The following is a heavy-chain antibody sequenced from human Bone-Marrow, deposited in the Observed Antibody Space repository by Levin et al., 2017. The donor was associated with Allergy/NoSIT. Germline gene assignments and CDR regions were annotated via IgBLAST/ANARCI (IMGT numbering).Heavy chain of an antibody. CDR3: AKSHNCSSTSCPYGMDV. J-gene: IGHJ6*02. CDR1: GFTFSSYA. D-gene: IGHD2-2*01. Sequence: TGGSLRLSCAASGFTFSSYAMSWVRQAPGKGLEWVSAISGSGGSTNYADSVKGRFTISRDNSKNTLYLQMNSLRAEDTAVYYCAKSHNCSSTSCPYGMDVWGQGTTVTVSS. CDR2: ISGSGGST. V-gene: IGHV3-23*01.